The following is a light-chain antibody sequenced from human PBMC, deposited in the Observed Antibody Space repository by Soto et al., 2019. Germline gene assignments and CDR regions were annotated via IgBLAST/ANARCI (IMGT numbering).Light chain of an antibody. Sequence: EIVMTHSPATLSVSPLEIANLSCSASQSVSSNLAWYQQKPGQAPRLLIYGASTRATGIPARFSGGGSGTEFTLTISSLQSEDFAVYYCRKYNNWPLKFGQGTKVDIK. CDR1: QSVSSN. V-gene: IGKV3-15*01. CDR2: GAS. J-gene: IGKJ1*01. CDR3: RKYNNWPLK.